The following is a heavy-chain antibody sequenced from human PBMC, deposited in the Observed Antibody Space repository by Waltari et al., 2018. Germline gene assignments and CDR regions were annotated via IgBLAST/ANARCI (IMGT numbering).Heavy chain of an antibody. Sequence: EVQLVQSGAEVKKPGESLKISCKGSGYSFNSYWIGWVRQMPGKGLEWMAVGYPGDVDSRHIPPVQGQVTISVDKSINTAYLQWNNLKTSDSAIYFCARLEVMATGNYYFDYWGQGTLVTVSS. CDR1: GYSFNSYW. J-gene: IGHJ4*02. D-gene: IGHD2-21*01. CDR2: GYPGDVDS. V-gene: IGHV5-51*01. CDR3: ARLEVMATGNYYFDY.